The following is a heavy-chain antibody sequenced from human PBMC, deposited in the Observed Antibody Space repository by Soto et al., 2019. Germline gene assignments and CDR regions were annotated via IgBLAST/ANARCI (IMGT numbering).Heavy chain of an antibody. J-gene: IGHJ4*02. CDR1: GCWVSSAAVS. Sequence: SLSVTCAVGGCWVSSAAVSWSLIRQPPGKGLEWIGYIYHSGMRFYRPSLRSRITISIDRTRYQFSLNLKSVTAADTAVYYRARERARYGIFESWGQGTVVPVS. V-gene: IGHV4-30-2*01. CDR3: ARERARYGIFES. D-gene: IGHD3-9*01. CDR2: IYHSGMR.